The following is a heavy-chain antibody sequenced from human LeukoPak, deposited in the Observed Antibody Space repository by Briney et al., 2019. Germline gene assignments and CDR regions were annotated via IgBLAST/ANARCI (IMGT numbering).Heavy chain of an antibody. CDR3: ARDGRGYDFDWYFDL. Sequence: PSETLSLTCAVYGGSFSSYYWSWIRQPPGKGLEWIGYIYYSGSTNYNPSLKSRVTISVDTSKTQFSLKLSSVTAADTAVYYCARDGRGYDFDWYFDLWGRGTLVTVSS. D-gene: IGHD5-12*01. CDR2: IYYSGST. V-gene: IGHV4-59*01. CDR1: GGSFSSYY. J-gene: IGHJ2*01.